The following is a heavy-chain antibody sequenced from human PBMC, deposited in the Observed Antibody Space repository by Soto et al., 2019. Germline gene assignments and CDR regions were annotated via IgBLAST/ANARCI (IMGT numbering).Heavy chain of an antibody. D-gene: IGHD2-2*01. J-gene: IGHJ4*02. CDR3: ASGGRDCSSTSCDLDY. Sequence: QVQLVQSGAEVKKPGYSVKVSCKASGGTFSSYAISWVRQAPGQVLECMVGIIPIFVTANYAQKFQGRVKITADESRSTAYMELSSLRSEDTAVYYCASGGRDCSSTSCDLDYWGQGTLVTVSS. CDR1: GGTFSSYA. CDR2: IIPIFVTA. V-gene: IGHV1-69*12.